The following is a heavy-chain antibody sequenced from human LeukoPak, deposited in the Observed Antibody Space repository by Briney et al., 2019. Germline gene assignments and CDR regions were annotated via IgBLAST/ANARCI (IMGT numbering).Heavy chain of an antibody. V-gene: IGHV4-39*01. CDR2: IYYSGST. J-gene: IGHJ3*02. D-gene: IGHD3-10*01. CDR1: GGSISISSYY. CDR3: ARHVTTPILWFWELLQFGAFDI. Sequence: NPSETLSLTCTVSGGSISISSYYWGWIRQPPGKGLEWIGSIYYSGSTYYNPSLKSRVTISVDTSKNQFSLKLSSVTAADTAVYYCARHVTTPILWFWELLQFGAFDIWGQGTMVTVSS.